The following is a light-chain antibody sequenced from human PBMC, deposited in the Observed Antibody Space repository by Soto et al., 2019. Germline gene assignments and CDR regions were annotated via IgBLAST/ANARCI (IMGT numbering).Light chain of an antibody. V-gene: IGLV1-40*01. Sequence: QSVLTQPPSVSGAPGQRVTISCTGSSSNIGAGYDVHWYQHLPGTAPKLLIYGNTNRPSGVPDRFSGSRSGTTASLAITGLRHDDEADYYCQSYDTRLSGYVFATGTKLTVL. CDR3: QSYDTRLSGYV. CDR2: GNT. CDR1: SSNIGAGYD. J-gene: IGLJ1*01.